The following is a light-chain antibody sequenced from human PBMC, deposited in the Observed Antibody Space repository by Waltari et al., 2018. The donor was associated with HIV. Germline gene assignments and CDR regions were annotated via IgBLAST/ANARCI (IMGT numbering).Light chain of an antibody. V-gene: IGKV1-39*01. J-gene: IGKJ5*01. CDR1: QNFQTL. CDR3: QQTYSVSIT. CDR2: GVS. Sequence: QFTQSPSSPLAFLGDQVTLPCRASQNFQTLLNWYQLRPGKAPRLLVYGVSRLPTGVPSRFTGGGSGADFTLTINNLQPEDFASYFCQQTYSVSITFGPGTRVEI.